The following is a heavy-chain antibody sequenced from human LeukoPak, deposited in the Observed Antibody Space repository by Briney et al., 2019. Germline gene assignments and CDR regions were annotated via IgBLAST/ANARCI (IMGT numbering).Heavy chain of an antibody. V-gene: IGHV4-34*01. CDR2: INHSGST. D-gene: IGHD3-10*01. J-gene: IGHJ4*02. CDR3: ARGPFRGGSGSYYNY. CDR1: GGSFSGYY. Sequence: SETLSLTCAVYGGSFSGYYWSWIRQPPGKGLERIGEINHSGSTNYNPSLKSRVTISVDTSKNQFSLKLSSVTAADTAVYYCARGPFRGGSGSYYNYWGQGTLVTVSS.